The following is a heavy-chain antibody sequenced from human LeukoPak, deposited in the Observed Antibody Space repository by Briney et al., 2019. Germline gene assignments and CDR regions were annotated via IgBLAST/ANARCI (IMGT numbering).Heavy chain of an antibody. J-gene: IGHJ4*02. CDR2: ISVSGTYI. CDR1: GFTFSRNG. D-gene: IGHD4-17*01. CDR3: ARDRDYGTFDY. V-gene: IGHV3-21*01. Sequence: GGSLRLSCAASGFTFSRNGMAWVRQAPGKGLEWVSSISVSGTYIYYSDSVKGRFTISRDNSKNSLYLEMNSLRSDDTAIYYCARDRDYGTFDYWGQGTLVTVSS.